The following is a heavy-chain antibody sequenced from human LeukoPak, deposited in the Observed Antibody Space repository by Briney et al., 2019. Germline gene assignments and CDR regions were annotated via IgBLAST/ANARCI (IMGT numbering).Heavy chain of an antibody. CDR2: IYYSGST. J-gene: IGHJ5*02. D-gene: IGHD3-10*01. Sequence: SETLSLTCTVSGGSISSSSYYWGWIRQPPGKGLEWIGSIYYSGSTYYNPSLKSRVTISVDTSKNQFSLKLSSVTAADTAVYYCARVRTMVRGVIITGRGNWFDPWGQGTLATVSS. CDR3: ARVRTMVRGVIITGRGNWFDP. V-gene: IGHV4-39*07. CDR1: GGSISSSSYY.